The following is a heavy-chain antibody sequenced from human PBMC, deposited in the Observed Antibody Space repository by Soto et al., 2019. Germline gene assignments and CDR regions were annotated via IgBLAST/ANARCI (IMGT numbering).Heavy chain of an antibody. CDR2: MYHSGIT. CDR3: ARWYSSSWYNRTSYFDY. D-gene: IGHD6-13*01. Sequence: SETLSLTCAVSGYSIRSGYFWGWIRQPPGKGLEWIGSMYHSGITYYNLSLKSRVTISVDTSKNQLSLKLSSATAADTAVYYCARWYSSSWYNRTSYFDYWGQGTLVTVSS. CDR1: GYSIRSGYF. V-gene: IGHV4-38-2*01. J-gene: IGHJ4*02.